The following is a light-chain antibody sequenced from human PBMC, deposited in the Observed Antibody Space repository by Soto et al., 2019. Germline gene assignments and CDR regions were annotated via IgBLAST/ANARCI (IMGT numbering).Light chain of an antibody. Sequence: ETVLTQSPGTLSLPPGERATLSCRASQSVSSSYLAWYQQKPGQAPRLLIYGASSRATGIPDRFSGSGSGADFTLTISRLEPEDFAVYYCQQYGGSPITFGQGTRLEIK. CDR2: GAS. CDR1: QSVSSSY. CDR3: QQYGGSPIT. V-gene: IGKV3-20*01. J-gene: IGKJ5*01.